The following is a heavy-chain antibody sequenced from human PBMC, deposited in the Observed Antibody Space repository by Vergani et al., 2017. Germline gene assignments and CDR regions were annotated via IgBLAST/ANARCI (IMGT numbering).Heavy chain of an antibody. CDR1: GGSFSGYY. Sequence: QVQLQQWGAGLLKPSETLSLTCAVYGGSFSGYYWSWIRQPPGKGLEWIGEINHSGSTNYNPSLKSRVTISVDTSKNQFSLKLSSVTAADTAVYYCARDQCSGGSCYSRLGMDVWGQGTTVTVSS. CDR2: INHSGST. V-gene: IGHV4-34*01. CDR3: ARDQCSGGSCYSRLGMDV. D-gene: IGHD2-15*01. J-gene: IGHJ6*02.